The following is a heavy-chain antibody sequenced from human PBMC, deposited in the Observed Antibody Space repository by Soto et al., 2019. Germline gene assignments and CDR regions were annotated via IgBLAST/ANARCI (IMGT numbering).Heavy chain of an antibody. J-gene: IGHJ5*02. V-gene: IGHV1-3*01. CDR1: GYTFTSYA. D-gene: IGHD3-10*01. Sequence: GASVKVSCKASGYTFTSYAMHWVRQAPGQRLEWMGWINAGNGNTKYSQKFQGRVTITRDTSASTAYMELSSLRSEDTAVYYCARGPQVSPPITIVRGVHWFDPWGQGTLVTVSS. CDR2: INAGNGNT. CDR3: ARGPQVSPPITIVRGVHWFDP.